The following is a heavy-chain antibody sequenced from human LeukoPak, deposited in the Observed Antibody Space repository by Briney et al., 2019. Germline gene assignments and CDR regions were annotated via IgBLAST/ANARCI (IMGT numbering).Heavy chain of an antibody. D-gene: IGHD1-26*01. Sequence: GGSLRLSCVASRFIFSNYWMTWVRQAPGKGLEWVANIKQDGSEKYYVDSVKGRFTISRDNAKNSLYLQMDSLRAEDAAVYYCARVRYSGNYGGAFDIWGQGTMVTVSS. CDR2: IKQDGSEK. V-gene: IGHV3-7*05. J-gene: IGHJ3*02. CDR1: RFIFSNYW. CDR3: ARVRYSGNYGGAFDI.